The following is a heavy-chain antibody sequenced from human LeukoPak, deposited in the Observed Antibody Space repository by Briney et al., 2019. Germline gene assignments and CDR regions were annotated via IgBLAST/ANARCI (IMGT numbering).Heavy chain of an antibody. J-gene: IGHJ5*02. Sequence: SETLSLTCTVSGGSISSSSYSWGRIRQPPGKGLEWIGSIYYSGSTYYNPSLKSRVTISVDTSKNQFSLKLSSVTAADTAVYYCARGGHSSGWFEGNWFDPWGQGTLVTVSS. CDR3: ARGGHSSGWFEGNWFDP. CDR1: GGSISSSSYS. D-gene: IGHD6-19*01. CDR2: IYYSGST. V-gene: IGHV4-39*01.